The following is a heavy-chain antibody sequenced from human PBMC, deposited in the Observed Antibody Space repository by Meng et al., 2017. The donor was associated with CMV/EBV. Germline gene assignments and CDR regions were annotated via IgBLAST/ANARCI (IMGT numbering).Heavy chain of an antibody. CDR1: GYTFTSYY. CDR2: INPSGGST. J-gene: IGHJ4*02. CDR3: ARVLRQQLVPGYFDY. D-gene: IGHD6-13*01. Sequence: ASVKVSCKASGYTFTSYYMHWVRQAPGQGLEWMGIINPSGGSTSYAQKFQGRVTMTRDTSTSTVYMELSSLRSEDTAVYYCARVLRQQLVPGYFDYWGQGTLVTVSS. V-gene: IGHV1-46*01.